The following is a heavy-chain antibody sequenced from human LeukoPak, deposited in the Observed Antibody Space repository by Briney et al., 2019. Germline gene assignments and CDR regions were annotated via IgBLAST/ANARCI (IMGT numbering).Heavy chain of an antibody. CDR2: IYHSGST. CDR1: GGSISSGGYY. D-gene: IGHD2-2*01. J-gene: IGHJ6*03. V-gene: IGHV4-30-2*01. CDR3: ARRGPMARHCSSTSCYPYYYYYMDV. Sequence: SQTLSLTRTVSGGSISSGGYYWSWIRQPPGKGLEWIGYIYHSGSTYYNPSLESRVTISVDRSKNQFSLKLSSVTAADTAVYYCARRGPMARHCSSTSCYPYYYYYMDVWGKGTMVTVSS.